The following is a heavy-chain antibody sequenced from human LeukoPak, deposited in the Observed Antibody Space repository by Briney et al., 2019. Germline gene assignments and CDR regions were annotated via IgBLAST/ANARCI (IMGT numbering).Heavy chain of an antibody. CDR3: ARDPMGATEGSDAFDI. J-gene: IGHJ3*02. D-gene: IGHD1-26*01. CDR2: ISYDGSNK. CDR1: GFDFSSNW. Sequence: GGSLRLSCAASGFDFSSNWMHWVRQAPGKGLEWVAVISYDGSNKYYADSVKGRFTISRDNSKNTLYLQMNSLRAEDTAVYYCARDPMGATEGSDAFDIWGQGTMVTVSS. V-gene: IGHV3-30*03.